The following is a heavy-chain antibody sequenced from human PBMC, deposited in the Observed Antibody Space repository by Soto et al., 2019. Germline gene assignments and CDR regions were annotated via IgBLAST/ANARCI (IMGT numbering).Heavy chain of an antibody. D-gene: IGHD6-19*01. J-gene: IGHJ4*02. Sequence: GGSLRLSCAASGFTFSSYWMSWVRQAPVKGLEWVANIKQDGSDKYYVDSVKGRFTISRDNAKNSLYLQMNSLRVEDTAVYYCASFLKDSSGPGVVYWCQGTLVSV. CDR1: GFTFSSYW. V-gene: IGHV3-7*01. CDR3: ASFLKDSSGPGVVY. CDR2: IKQDGSDK.